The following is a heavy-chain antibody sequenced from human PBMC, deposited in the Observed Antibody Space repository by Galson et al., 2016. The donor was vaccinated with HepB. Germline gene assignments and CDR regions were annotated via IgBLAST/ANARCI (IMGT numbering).Heavy chain of an antibody. CDR2: IKQDGSEK. Sequence: SLRLSCAASGFTFSSCAMSWVRQAPGKGLEWVANIKQDGSEKYYVDSVKGRFTVSRDNAKNSLYLQMNSLRAEDTAVYYCARLRWDFYFDYWGQGTLVTVSS. CDR3: ARLRWDFYFDY. J-gene: IGHJ4*02. V-gene: IGHV3-7*03. CDR1: GFTFSSCA. D-gene: IGHD1-26*01.